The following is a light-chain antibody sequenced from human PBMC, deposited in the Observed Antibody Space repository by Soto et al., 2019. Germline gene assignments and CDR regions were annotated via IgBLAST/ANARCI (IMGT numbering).Light chain of an antibody. J-gene: IGKJ5*01. Sequence: DIQMTQSPSTLSASVGDRVTITCRASQGVSYWLAWYQQKPGKAPKLLIYDRSSLASGVPRRFSGSGSGTEFILTISSLQPDDGATYYCLQHTSFPLTFGQGTRLEAK. CDR2: DRS. V-gene: IGKV1-5*01. CDR3: LQHTSFPLT. CDR1: QGVSYW.